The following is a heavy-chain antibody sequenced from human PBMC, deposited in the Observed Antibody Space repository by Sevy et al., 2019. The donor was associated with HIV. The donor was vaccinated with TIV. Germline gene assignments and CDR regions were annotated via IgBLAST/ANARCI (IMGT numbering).Heavy chain of an antibody. D-gene: IGHD3-22*01. V-gene: IGHV1-8*01. J-gene: IGHJ4*02. CDR2: MNPNTDNT. CDR1: GYIFTSYD. CDR3: ARSGDSSGLKTYLDY. Sequence: ASVKVSCKASGYIFTSYDINWVRQATGQGLEWMGWMNPNTDNTGYAQKFQGRVTMTRNTSISTAYMELSSLRSEDTAVYYCARSGDSSGLKTYLDYWGQGTLVTVSS.